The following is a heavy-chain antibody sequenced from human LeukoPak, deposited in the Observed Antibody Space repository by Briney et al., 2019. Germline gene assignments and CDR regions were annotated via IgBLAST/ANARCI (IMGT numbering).Heavy chain of an antibody. CDR1: GGSISSSSYY. D-gene: IGHD6-19*01. Sequence: PSETLSLTCTVSGGSISSSSYYWGWSRQPPGKGLEWIGSIYYSGSTYYNPSLKSRVTISVDTSKNQFSLKLSSVTAADTAVYYCASLIAVAGYFDYWGQGTLVTVSS. J-gene: IGHJ4*02. CDR2: IYYSGST. CDR3: ASLIAVAGYFDY. V-gene: IGHV4-39*01.